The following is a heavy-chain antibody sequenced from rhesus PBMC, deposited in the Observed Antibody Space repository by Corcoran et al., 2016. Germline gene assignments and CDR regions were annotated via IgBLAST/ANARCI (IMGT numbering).Heavy chain of an antibody. Sequence: QVQLQESGPGVVKPSETLSLTCAVSGGSISGYYLWSWIRQPPGKVLEWIGYIYGGSGSTSYNPSFKSRVIISTDTSKNQFSLKLSSVTAADAAVYYCARQGGGVIVWVDYWGQGVLVTVSS. CDR1: GGSISGYY. V-gene: IGHV4-143*01. CDR2: IYGGSGST. J-gene: IGHJ4*01. CDR3: ARQGGGVIVWVDY. D-gene: IGHD3-34*01.